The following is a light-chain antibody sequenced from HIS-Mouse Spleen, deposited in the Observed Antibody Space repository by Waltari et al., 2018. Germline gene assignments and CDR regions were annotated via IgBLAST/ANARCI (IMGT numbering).Light chain of an antibody. J-gene: IGLJ2*01. CDR2: EDS. CDR3: YSTDSSGNHRV. CDR1: ELPKKY. Sequence: SYELTQPPSESVSPVHTARITCSGCELPKKYAYWSQQKSGQAPVLVIYEDSKRHSGIPERFSGSSSGTMATLTISGAQVEDEADYYCYSTDSSGNHRVFGGGTKLTVL. V-gene: IGLV3-10*01.